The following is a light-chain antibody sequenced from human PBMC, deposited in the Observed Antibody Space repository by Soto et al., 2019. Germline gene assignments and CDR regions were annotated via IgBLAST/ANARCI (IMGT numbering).Light chain of an antibody. CDR3: QQYYSGLWT. V-gene: IGKV4-1*01. J-gene: IGKJ1*01. CDR2: WAS. Sequence: DIVMTQSPDSLAVSLGERATINCKASQSILYSFNNKNYLSWYQQKPGQPPKLLFYWASTRGSGVPDRFSGGGSGTDFTLTISSLQAEDVAVYYCQQYYSGLWTFGQGTKVEVK. CDR1: QSILYSFNNKNY.